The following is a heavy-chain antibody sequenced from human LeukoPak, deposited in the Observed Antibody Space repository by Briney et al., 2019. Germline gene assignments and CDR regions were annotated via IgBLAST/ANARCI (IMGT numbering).Heavy chain of an antibody. CDR1: GGSISSGGYY. D-gene: IGHD2-2*01. CDR3: ARDGRYCSSTSCQGWFDP. J-gene: IGHJ5*02. CDR2: IYYSGST. V-gene: IGHV4-31*03. Sequence: PSETLSLTCTVSGGSISSGGYYWNWIRQHPGKGLEWIGHIYYSGSTNYNPSLRSRVSISVDSSQNQFSLRLSSVTAADTAVYYCARDGRYCSSTSCQGWFDPWGQGTLVTVSS.